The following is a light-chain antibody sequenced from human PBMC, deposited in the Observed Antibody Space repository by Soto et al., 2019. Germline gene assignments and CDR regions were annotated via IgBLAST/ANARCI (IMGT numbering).Light chain of an antibody. CDR3: QQYNTHPLT. Sequence: DIQMTQSPSTLSASVGDRVTITCRASQSISTWLAWYQQKAGKAPKLLIYKASSLEGGVPSRFSGSGSGTEFNITISSLQPDDFATYYCQQYNTHPLTFGGGTTVDIK. CDR2: KAS. J-gene: IGKJ4*01. V-gene: IGKV1-5*03. CDR1: QSISTW.